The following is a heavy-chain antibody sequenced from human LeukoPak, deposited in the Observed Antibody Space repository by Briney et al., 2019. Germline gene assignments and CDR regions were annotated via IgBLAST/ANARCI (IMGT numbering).Heavy chain of an antibody. Sequence: TGGSLRLSCAASGLSFDVFAMNWVRQTPGNGLEWVSYISRTSSVILYSESVKGRFTVSRDNAKNSLYLEMNSLRVDDSALYYCARDGINWADYWGQGTLVTVSS. CDR1: GLSFDVFA. CDR2: ISRTSSVI. D-gene: IGHD3-16*01. J-gene: IGHJ4*02. V-gene: IGHV3-48*01. CDR3: ARDGINWADY.